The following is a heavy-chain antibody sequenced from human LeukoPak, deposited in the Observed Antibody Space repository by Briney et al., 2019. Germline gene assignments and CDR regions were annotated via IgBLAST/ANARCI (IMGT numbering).Heavy chain of an antibody. CDR3: ARDPTYANTDHDS. J-gene: IGHJ4*02. CDR1: GFTFSSYS. Sequence: GGSLRLSCAASGFTFSSYSMNWVRQAPGKGLEWVSSISSSSSCIYYADSVKGRFTISRDNAKNSLYLQMNSLRAEDTAVYYCARDPTYANTDHDSWGQGTLVTVSS. V-gene: IGHV3-21*01. CDR2: ISSSSSCI. D-gene: IGHD2-8*02.